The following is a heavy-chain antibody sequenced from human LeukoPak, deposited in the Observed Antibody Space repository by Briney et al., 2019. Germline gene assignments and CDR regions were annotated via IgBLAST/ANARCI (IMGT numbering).Heavy chain of an antibody. CDR1: GGSISSYY. Sequence: PSETLSLTCSVSGGSISSYYWSWIRQPPGKGLEWIGYIYYSGSTNYNPSLKSRVTISVDTSKKQFSLKLSSVTAADTAVYYCARARIYCSSTSCYPPYYMDVWGKGTTVTVSS. D-gene: IGHD2-2*01. V-gene: IGHV4-59*01. CDR2: IYYSGST. CDR3: ARARIYCSSTSCYPPYYMDV. J-gene: IGHJ6*03.